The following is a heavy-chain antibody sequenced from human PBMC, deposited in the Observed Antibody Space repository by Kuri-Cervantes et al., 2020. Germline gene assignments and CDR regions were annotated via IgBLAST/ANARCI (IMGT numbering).Heavy chain of an antibody. CDR2: IYHSGST. Sequence: LRLSCAVSGGSISSGGYSWSWIRQPPGKGLEWIGYIYHSGSTYYNPSLKSRVTISVDTSKNQFSLKLSSVTAADTAVYYCARERITMVRGVTWFDPWGQGTLVTVSS. V-gene: IGHV4-30-2*02. CDR1: GGSISSGGYS. D-gene: IGHD3-10*01. J-gene: IGHJ5*02. CDR3: ARERITMVRGVTWFDP.